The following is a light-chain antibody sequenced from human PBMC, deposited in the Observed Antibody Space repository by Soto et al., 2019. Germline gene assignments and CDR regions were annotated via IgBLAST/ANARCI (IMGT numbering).Light chain of an antibody. J-gene: IGKJ1*01. V-gene: IGKV1-5*03. Sequence: DIQMTQSPSTLSGSVGDRVTITCRASQTISSWLAWYQQKPGKAPKLLIYKASTLKSGVPSRFNGSGSGTEFTLTISSLQSHDFATYYCQHYNSYSEAFGQETKVDI. CDR1: QTISSW. CDR3: QHYNSYSEA. CDR2: KAS.